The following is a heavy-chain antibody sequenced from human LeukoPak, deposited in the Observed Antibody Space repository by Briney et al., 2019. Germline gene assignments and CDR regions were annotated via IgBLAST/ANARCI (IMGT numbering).Heavy chain of an antibody. V-gene: IGHV1-69*10. CDR1: GGTFRRND. J-gene: IGHJ4*02. Sequence: SVKVSCKAFGGTFRRNDLTWVRQAPGQGLEWMGGFIPNLSMSHYAQKFKARVTITADESTTTVYMELRSLRSEDTAVYYCASTYSGYHYWGQGTPVTVSS. D-gene: IGHD5-12*01. CDR2: FIPNLSMS. CDR3: ASTYSGYHY.